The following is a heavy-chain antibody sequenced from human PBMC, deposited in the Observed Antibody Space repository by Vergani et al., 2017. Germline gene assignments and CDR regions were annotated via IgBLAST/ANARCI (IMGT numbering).Heavy chain of an antibody. V-gene: IGHV3-15*01. CDR1: GFTFSNAW. CDR3: TTEFAWTTVVMGGY. J-gene: IGHJ4*02. D-gene: IGHD4-23*01. CDR2: IKSKTDGGTT. Sequence: EVQLVESGGGLVKPGGSLRLSCAASGFTFSNAWMSWVRQAPGQGLEWGGRIKSKTDGGTTDYAAPDKGRFTISRYVSKNTLYPQMNSLKTEDKAVYYCTTEFAWTTVVMGGYWGQGTLVTVSS.